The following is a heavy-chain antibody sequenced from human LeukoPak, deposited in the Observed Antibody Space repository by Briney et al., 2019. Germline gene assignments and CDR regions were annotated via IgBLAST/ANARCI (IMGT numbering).Heavy chain of an antibody. Sequence: SETLSLTCTVSGGSISSYYWSWIRQPAGKGLEWIGRIYTSGSTNYNPSLKSRVTISVDTSKNQFSLKLSSVTAADTAVYYCARVGYTYGHFDYWGQGTLVTVSS. CDR2: IYTSGST. V-gene: IGHV4-4*07. J-gene: IGHJ4*02. CDR3: ARVGYTYGHFDY. CDR1: GGSISSYY. D-gene: IGHD5-18*01.